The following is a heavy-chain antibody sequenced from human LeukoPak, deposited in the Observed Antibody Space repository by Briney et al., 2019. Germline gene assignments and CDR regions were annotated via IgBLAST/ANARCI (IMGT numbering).Heavy chain of an antibody. CDR1: GFTFNTYG. V-gene: IGHV3-33*03. D-gene: IGHD6-19*01. J-gene: IGHJ3*02. CDR2: IWYDGSNK. Sequence: PGGSLRLSCAASGFTFNTYGMHWVRQAPGKGLEWVAVIWYDGSNKYYADSVKGRFTISRDNAKKSLYLQMNSLRAEDTAVYYCAGPIAVAGSSAFDIWGQGTMVTVSS. CDR3: AGPIAVAGSSAFDI.